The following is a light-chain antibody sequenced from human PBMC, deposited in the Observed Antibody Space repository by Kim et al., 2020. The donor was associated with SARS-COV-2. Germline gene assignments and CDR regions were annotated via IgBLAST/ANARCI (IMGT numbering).Light chain of an antibody. V-gene: IGKV2-28*01. Sequence: DIVMTQSPLSLPVTPGEPASISCRSSQSLLHSNGYNYLDWYLQKPGQSPQLLIYLGSNRASGVPDRFSGSGSGTDFTLKISRVEAEDVRVYSWMQALQTPISVGQGTRLVIK. CDR2: LGS. CDR3: MQALQTPIS. J-gene: IGKJ5*01. CDR1: QSLLHSNGYNY.